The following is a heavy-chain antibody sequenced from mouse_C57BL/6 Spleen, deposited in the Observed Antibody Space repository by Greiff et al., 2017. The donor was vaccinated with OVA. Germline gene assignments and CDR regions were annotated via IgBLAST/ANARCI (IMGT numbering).Heavy chain of an antibody. J-gene: IGHJ3*01. CDR1: GYAFSSYW. D-gene: IGHD2-3*01. Sequence: QVQLQQSGAELVKPGASVKISCKASGYAFSSYWMNWVKQRPGKGLEWIGQIYPGDGDTNYNGKFKGKATLTADKSSSTAYMQLSSLTSEDSAVYFCARWGDGYYAWFAYWGQGTLVTVSA. V-gene: IGHV1-80*01. CDR2: IYPGDGDT. CDR3: ARWGDGYYAWFAY.